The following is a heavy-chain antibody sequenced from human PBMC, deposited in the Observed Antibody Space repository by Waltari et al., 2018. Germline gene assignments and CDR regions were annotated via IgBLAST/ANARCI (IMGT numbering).Heavy chain of an antibody. Sequence: QVQLVESGGGVVQPGRSLRLSCAASGFTFSSYGMHWVRQAPGKGLEWVAVIWYDGSNKYYADSVKGRFTISRDNSKNTLYLQMNSLRAEDTAVYYCARDPIVGATRPAIYFDYWGQGTLVTVSS. V-gene: IGHV3-33*01. CDR2: IWYDGSNK. CDR3: ARDPIVGATRPAIYFDY. J-gene: IGHJ4*02. D-gene: IGHD1-26*01. CDR1: GFTFSSYG.